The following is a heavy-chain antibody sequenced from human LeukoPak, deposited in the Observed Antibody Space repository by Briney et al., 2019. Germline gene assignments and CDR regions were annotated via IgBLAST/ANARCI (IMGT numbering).Heavy chain of an antibody. CDR2: IYYSGST. CDR1: GGSISSGDYY. D-gene: IGHD4-17*01. J-gene: IGHJ4*02. V-gene: IGHV4-30-4*01. CDR3: ARGRGFETVTNYFDY. Sequence: SETLSLTCTVSGGSISSGDYYWSWIRQPPGKGLEWIGYIYYSGSTYYNPSLKSRVTISVDTSKNQFSLKLSSVTAADTAVYYCARGRGFETVTNYFDYWGQGTLVTVSS.